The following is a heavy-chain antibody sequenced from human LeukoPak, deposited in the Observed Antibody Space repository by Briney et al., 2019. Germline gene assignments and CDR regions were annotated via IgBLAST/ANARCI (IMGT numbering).Heavy chain of an antibody. V-gene: IGHV3-30*04. CDR2: TSYDGSNK. D-gene: IGHD6-19*01. CDR3: AREAVAGPFFDY. Sequence: GGSLRLSCAASGFTFSSYAMHWVRQAPGKGLEWVAVTSYDGSNKYYADSVKGRFTISRDNSKNTLYLQMNSLRAEDTAVYYCAREAVAGPFFDYWGQGTLVTVSS. J-gene: IGHJ4*02. CDR1: GFTFSSYA.